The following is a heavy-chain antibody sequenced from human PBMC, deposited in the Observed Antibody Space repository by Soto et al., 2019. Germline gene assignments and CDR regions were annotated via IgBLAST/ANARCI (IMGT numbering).Heavy chain of an antibody. CDR2: IVVGSGNT. CDR1: GFTFTSSA. V-gene: IGHV1-58*01. Sequence: SVKVSCKASGFTFTSSAVQWVRQARGQRLEWIGWIVVGSGNTNYAQKFQERVTITRDMSTSTAYMELSSLRSEDTAVYYCAADLNCSGGSCTGGAGGRDVWGQGTTVTVSS. D-gene: IGHD2-15*01. CDR3: AADLNCSGGSCTGGAGGRDV. J-gene: IGHJ6*02.